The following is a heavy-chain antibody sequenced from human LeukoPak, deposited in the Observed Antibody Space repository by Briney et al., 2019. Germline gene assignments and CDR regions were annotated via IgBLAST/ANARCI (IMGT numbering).Heavy chain of an antibody. Sequence: GGSLRLSCATSGFTFSSYVMHWVRQAPGKGLEWVALIWYDGSRQYYADSVKGRFTISRDDSRNTLYVQMNSLSAEDTAVYYCAGEPMITFGGVIATDSFDIWGQGTMVTVSS. CDR2: IWYDGSRQ. CDR3: AGEPMITFGGVIATDSFDI. CDR1: GFTFSSYV. V-gene: IGHV3-33*01. D-gene: IGHD3-16*02. J-gene: IGHJ3*02.